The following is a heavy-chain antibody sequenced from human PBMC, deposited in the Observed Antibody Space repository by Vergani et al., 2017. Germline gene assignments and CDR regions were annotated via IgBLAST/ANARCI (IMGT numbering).Heavy chain of an antibody. CDR2: ISGSGGST. CDR1: GFTFSSYS. J-gene: IGHJ6*03. V-gene: IGHV3-23*04. Sequence: EVQLVESGGGLVQPGGSLRLSCAASGFTFSSYSMNWVRQAPGKGLEWVSAISGSGGSTYYADSVKGRFTISRDNSKNTLYLQMNSLRAEDTAVYYCARHGEIAARLYYYYMDVWGKGTTVTVSS. D-gene: IGHD6-6*01. CDR3: ARHGEIAARLYYYYMDV.